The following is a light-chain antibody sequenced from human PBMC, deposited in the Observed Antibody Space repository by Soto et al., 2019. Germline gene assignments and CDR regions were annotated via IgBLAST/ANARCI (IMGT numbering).Light chain of an antibody. V-gene: IGLV1-51*02. CDR1: SSNIGNNY. J-gene: IGLJ3*02. CDR2: ENN. CDR3: GTWDSSLSVGG. Sequence: QSVLTQPPSVSAAPGQKVTISCSGSSSNIGNNYVSWYQQLPGTAPKLLIYENNKRPSGIPDRFSGSKSGTSATLGITGLQTGDEADYYRGTWDSSLSVGGFGGGTKLTVL.